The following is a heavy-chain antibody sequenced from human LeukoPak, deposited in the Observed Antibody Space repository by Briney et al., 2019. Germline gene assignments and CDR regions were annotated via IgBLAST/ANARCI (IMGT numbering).Heavy chain of an antibody. D-gene: IGHD3-10*01. Sequence: PSQTLSLTCTVSGGSISSGSYYWSWIRQPAGKGLEWIGRIYTSGSTNYNPSLKSRVTISVDTSKNQFSLKLSSVTAADTAVYYCARVSDYGPGSYYYYYYMDVWGKGTTVTVSS. J-gene: IGHJ6*03. CDR3: ARVSDYGPGSYYYYYYMDV. CDR2: IYTSGST. V-gene: IGHV4-61*02. CDR1: GGSISSGSYY.